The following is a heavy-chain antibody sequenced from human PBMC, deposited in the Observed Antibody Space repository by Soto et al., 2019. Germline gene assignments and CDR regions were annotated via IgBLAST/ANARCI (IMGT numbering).Heavy chain of an antibody. CDR3: TARPFWSGYYTDY. V-gene: IGHV3-15*01. Sequence: GGSLRLSCAASGFTFSNAWMSWVRQAPGKGLEWVGRIKSKTDGGTTDYAAPVKGRFTISRDDSKNTLYLQMNSLKTEDTAVYYCTARPFWSGYYTDYWGQGTLVTVSS. CDR2: IKSKTDGGTT. CDR1: GFTFSNAW. J-gene: IGHJ4*02. D-gene: IGHD3-3*01.